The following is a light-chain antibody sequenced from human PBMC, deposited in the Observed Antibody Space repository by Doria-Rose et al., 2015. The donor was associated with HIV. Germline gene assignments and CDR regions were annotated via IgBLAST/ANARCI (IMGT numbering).Light chain of an antibody. CDR3: HQYGTSWT. CDR2: DGS. Sequence: EIVLTQSPGTLSLSPGDRATLSCRASPSFSSTYLAWYQQKPGQAPSLLIYDGSTGATGIPDRFSASGSGTDFTHTINRLEPEDFALYYCHQYGTSWTFGQGTKVEI. J-gene: IGKJ1*01. CDR1: PSFSSTY. V-gene: IGKV3-20*01.